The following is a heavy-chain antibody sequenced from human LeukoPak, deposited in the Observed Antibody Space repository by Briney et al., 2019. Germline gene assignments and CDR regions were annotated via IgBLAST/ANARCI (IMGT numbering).Heavy chain of an antibody. D-gene: IGHD3-9*01. V-gene: IGHV1-69*05. CDR3: ASGSYDILTGYILAFDY. CDR2: IIPIFGTA. CDR1: GGTFSSYA. J-gene: IGHJ4*02. Sequence: SVKVSCKASGGTFSSYAISWVRQAPGQGLEWMGGIIPIFGTANYAQKFQGRVTITTDESTSTAYMELSSLRSEDTAVYYCASGSYDILTGYILAFDYWGQGTLVTVSS.